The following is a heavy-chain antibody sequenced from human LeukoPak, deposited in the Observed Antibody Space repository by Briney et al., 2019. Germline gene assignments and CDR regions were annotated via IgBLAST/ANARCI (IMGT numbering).Heavy chain of an antibody. Sequence: PGGSLRLSCAASGFTFSSYSMNCVRQAPGKGLEWVSSISSSSSYIYYADSVKDRFTISRDNAKNSLYLQMNSPRAEDTAVYYCARDEGRELLPFDYWGQGTLVTVSS. CDR1: GFTFSSYS. V-gene: IGHV3-21*01. CDR3: ARDEGRELLPFDY. J-gene: IGHJ4*02. CDR2: ISSSSSYI. D-gene: IGHD1-26*01.